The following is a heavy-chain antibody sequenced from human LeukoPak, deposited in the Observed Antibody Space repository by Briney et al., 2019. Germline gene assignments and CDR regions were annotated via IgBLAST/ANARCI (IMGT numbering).Heavy chain of an antibody. CDR2: INYSGST. V-gene: IGHV4-39*07. D-gene: IGHD3-22*01. CDR3: ARIDSGGSGYFDY. J-gene: IGHJ4*02. CDR1: GGSVSSSSYY. Sequence: SETLSLTCTILGGSVSSSSYYWVWIRQPPGKGLEWIASINYSGSTNYSPSLKSRLTISVDTSKNNFSLKLSSVTAADTAMYYCARIDSGGSGYFDYWGQGTLVTVSS.